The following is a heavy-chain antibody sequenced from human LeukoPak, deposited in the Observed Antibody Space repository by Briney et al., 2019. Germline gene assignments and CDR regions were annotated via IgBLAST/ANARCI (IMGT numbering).Heavy chain of an antibody. CDR2: INSDGSST. CDR1: GFTFRSTW. Sequence: GGSLRLSCEVSGFTFRSTWMHWVRLAPGKGLVWVSRINSDGSSTGYADSVKGRFTISRDNAKNTLYLQMNSLRAEDTAVYYCATGNCGGDCYSGYWGQGTLVTVSS. CDR3: ATGNCGGDCYSGY. D-gene: IGHD2-21*02. V-gene: IGHV3-74*01. J-gene: IGHJ4*02.